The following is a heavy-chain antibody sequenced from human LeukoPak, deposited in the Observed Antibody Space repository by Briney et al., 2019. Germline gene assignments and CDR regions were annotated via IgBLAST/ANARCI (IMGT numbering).Heavy chain of an antibody. CDR1: GFTFDDYA. CDR3: ARTSGSYYYYYMDV. D-gene: IGHD1-26*01. V-gene: IGHV3-21*01. Sequence: GGSLRLSCAASGFTFDDYAMHWVRQAPGKGLECVSSISSSSSYIYYADSVKGRFTISRDNAKNSLYLQMNSLRAEDTAVHYCARTSGSYYYYYMDVWGKGTTVTVSS. J-gene: IGHJ6*03. CDR2: ISSSSSYI.